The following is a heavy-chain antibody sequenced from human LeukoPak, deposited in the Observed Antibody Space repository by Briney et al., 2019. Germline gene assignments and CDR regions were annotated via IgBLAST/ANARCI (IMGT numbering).Heavy chain of an antibody. CDR3: VADPANCCYASDV. CDR1: GFTFSHAW. V-gene: IGHV3-15*01. J-gene: IGHJ6*02. CDR2: IKNEGEGGTT. Sequence: GGSLRLSCVASGFTFSHAWMNWVRQAPGKGLEWVGRIKNEGEGGTTDYAAPVKGRFTISRDDSKNTVYLEMNRLGTEDTAVYYCVADPANCCYASDVWGQGTTVIVSS.